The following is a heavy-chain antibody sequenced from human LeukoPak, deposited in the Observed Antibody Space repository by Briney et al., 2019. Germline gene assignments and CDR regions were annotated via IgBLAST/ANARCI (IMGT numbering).Heavy chain of an antibody. J-gene: IGHJ4*02. D-gene: IGHD5-18*01. CDR3: ARDLDEIQLWLSFDY. CDR1: GFTFSSYS. CDR2: ISSSSSYI. Sequence: GGSLRLSCAASGFTFSSYSMNWVRQAPGKGLEWVSSISSSSSYIYYADSAKGRFTISRDNAKNSLYLQMNSLRAEDTAVYYCARDLDEIQLWLSFDYWGQGTLVTVSS. V-gene: IGHV3-21*01.